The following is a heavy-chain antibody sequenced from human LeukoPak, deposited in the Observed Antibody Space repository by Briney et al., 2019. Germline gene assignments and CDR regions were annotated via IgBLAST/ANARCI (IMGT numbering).Heavy chain of an antibody. Sequence: HPGGSLRLSCAASGFTFSSYGMHWVRQAPGKGLEWVAVISYDGSNKYYADSVKGRFTISRDNSKNTLYLQMNSLRAEDTAVYYCAKDRGGSGWYFDYWGQGTLVTVSS. D-gene: IGHD6-19*01. CDR1: GFTFSSYG. CDR2: ISYDGSNK. J-gene: IGHJ4*02. V-gene: IGHV3-30*18. CDR3: AKDRGGSGWYFDY.